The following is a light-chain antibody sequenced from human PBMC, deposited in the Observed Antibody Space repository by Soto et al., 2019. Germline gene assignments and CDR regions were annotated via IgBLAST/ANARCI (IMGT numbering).Light chain of an antibody. V-gene: IGLV2-14*01. CDR2: DVS. CDR1: SSDVGGYNH. Sequence: QSALTQPASVSGSPGQSITISCTGTSSDVGGYNHVSWYQQNPGKAPKLMIYDVSYRPSGVSDRFSGYKSGNTASLTISGLQAEDEADYYCSSYTSSSTYVFGTGTKLTVL. J-gene: IGLJ1*01. CDR3: SSYTSSSTYV.